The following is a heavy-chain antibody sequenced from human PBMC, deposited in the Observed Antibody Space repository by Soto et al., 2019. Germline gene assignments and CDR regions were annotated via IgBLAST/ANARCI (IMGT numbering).Heavy chain of an antibody. J-gene: IGHJ4*02. V-gene: IGHV4-39*07. CDR1: GGSISSSSYY. CDR2: INHSGST. CDR3: TRDKITGLFDY. Sequence: SETLSLTCTVSGGSISSSSYYWGWIRQPPGTGLEWVGEINHSGSTNYNPSLKSRVTISVDTSKNQFSLKLTSVTAADTAVYYCTRDKITGLFDYWGQGTLVTVSS. D-gene: IGHD2-8*02.